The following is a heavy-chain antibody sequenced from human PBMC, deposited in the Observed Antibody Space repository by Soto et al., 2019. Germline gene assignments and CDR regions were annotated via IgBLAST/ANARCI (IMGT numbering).Heavy chain of an antibody. CDR2: IYYSGST. CDR3: ARRRLENYGMDV. CDR1: SGSVRSGGYY. Sequence: SETLALTCTVSSGSVRSGGYYWSWIRQPPGKGLEWIGYIYYSGSTNYNPSLKSRVTISVDTSKNQFSLKLSSVTAADTAVYYCARRRLENYGMDVWGKGTTVTVSS. D-gene: IGHD3-16*01. V-gene: IGHV4-61*08. J-gene: IGHJ6*04.